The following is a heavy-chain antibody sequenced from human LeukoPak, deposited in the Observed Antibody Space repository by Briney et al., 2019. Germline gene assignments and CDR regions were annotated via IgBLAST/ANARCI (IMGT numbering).Heavy chain of an antibody. J-gene: IGHJ4*02. V-gene: IGHV3-48*01. CDR1: GFSFSTHH. Sequence: GGSLRLSCVASGFSFSTHHMNWVRQAPGKGLEWVSHISSSSTTIYYADSVRGRFTISRDNAKKSLYLQLSSLRVEDTAMYYCAREWGWTLDYWGQGILVTVSS. CDR3: AREWGWTLDY. D-gene: IGHD3-16*01. CDR2: ISSSSTTI.